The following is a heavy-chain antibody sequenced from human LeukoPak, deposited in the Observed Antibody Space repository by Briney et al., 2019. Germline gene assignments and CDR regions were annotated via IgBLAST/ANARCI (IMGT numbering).Heavy chain of an antibody. CDR3: VREARGYHYTYFDY. CDR1: GFTLGSHD. D-gene: IGHD5-18*01. J-gene: IGHJ4*02. Sequence: GGSLRLSCTASGFTLGSHDMHWVRQIPGQGLEWVAAVSSGFHAFFADSVQGRFTVSREDARNPLYLQMNSLRAGDTAVYYCVREARGYHYTYFDYWGQGTLVTVSS. CDR2: VSSGFHA. V-gene: IGHV3-13*01.